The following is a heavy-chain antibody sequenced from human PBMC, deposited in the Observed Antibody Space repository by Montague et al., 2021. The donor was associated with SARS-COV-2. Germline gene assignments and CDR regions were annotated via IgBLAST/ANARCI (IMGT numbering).Heavy chain of an antibody. Sequence: SETLSLTCAVYGRSVNSYSRTWIRKPPGWGLDRIGRLYTSGSTNNSPSLKSRVTISVDTSRNHLSLKLTSVTAADTAVYYCARDSRTSGWGYWYHGLDVWGQGTTVIVSS. J-gene: IGHJ6*02. CDR1: GRSVNSYS. V-gene: IGHV4-4*07. D-gene: IGHD6-19*01. CDR3: ARDSRTSGWGYWYHGLDV. CDR2: LYTSGST.